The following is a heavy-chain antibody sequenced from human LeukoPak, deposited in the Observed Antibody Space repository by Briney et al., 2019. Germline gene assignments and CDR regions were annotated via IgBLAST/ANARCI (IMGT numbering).Heavy chain of an antibody. J-gene: IGHJ4*02. V-gene: IGHV4-59*08. Sequence: SETLSLTCTVSGGSISNYYWDWVRQSPGKGLEWIGYIYYSGSTNYNPSLKSRVTISVDTSKNQFSLKLSSVTAADTAVYYCARRVVTGSFDYWGQGTLVTVSS. D-gene: IGHD1-14*01. CDR3: ARRVVTGSFDY. CDR1: GGSISNYY. CDR2: IYYSGST.